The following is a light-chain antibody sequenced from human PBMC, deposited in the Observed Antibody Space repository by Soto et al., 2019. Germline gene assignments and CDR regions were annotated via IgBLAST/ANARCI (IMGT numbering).Light chain of an antibody. V-gene: IGLV1-40*01. Sequence: QPVLTQPPSVSGAPGQRVTISCTGSSSNIGAGYDVHWYQQLPGTAPKLLIYRDTNRPSGVPDRFSGSKSGTSASLAITGLQADDEADYYRQSYDSSLSGVVFGGGTKVTVL. J-gene: IGLJ2*01. CDR3: QSYDSSLSGVV. CDR1: SSNIGAGYD. CDR2: RDT.